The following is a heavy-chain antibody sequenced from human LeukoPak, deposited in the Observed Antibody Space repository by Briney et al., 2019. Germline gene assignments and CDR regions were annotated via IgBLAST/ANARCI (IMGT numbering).Heavy chain of an antibody. D-gene: IGHD4-17*01. J-gene: IGHJ4*02. Sequence: PGGSLRLSCAASGFTFSSYIMNWVRQAPGKGLEWVSSISSSSSYIYYADSVKGRFTISRDNAKNSLYLQMNSLRAEDTAVYYCARDKSYGDNYFDYGGQGTLVTVSS. CDR2: ISSSSSYI. CDR1: GFTFSSYI. CDR3: ARDKSYGDNYFDY. V-gene: IGHV3-21*01.